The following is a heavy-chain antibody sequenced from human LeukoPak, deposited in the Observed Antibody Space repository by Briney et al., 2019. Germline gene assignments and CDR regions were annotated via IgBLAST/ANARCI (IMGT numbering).Heavy chain of an antibody. Sequence: GGSLRLSCAASGFTVSSNYMSWVRQAPGKGLEWVSVIYSGGSTNYADSVRGRFTISRDNSKNTLYLQMNSLRAEDTAVYYCARGRYEFSAAMDVWGQGTTVTVSS. CDR1: GFTVSSNY. CDR2: IYSGGST. J-gene: IGHJ6*02. D-gene: IGHD5-12*01. CDR3: ARGRYEFSAAMDV. V-gene: IGHV3-53*01.